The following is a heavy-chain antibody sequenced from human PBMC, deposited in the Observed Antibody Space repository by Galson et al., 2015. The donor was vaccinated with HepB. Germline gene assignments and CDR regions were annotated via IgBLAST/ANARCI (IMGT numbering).Heavy chain of an antibody. Sequence: SLRLSCAASGFTFSSYTMNWVRQAPGKGLEWVSYISGTTSTIYYADSVKGRFTISRDNAKNSLFLQMNSLGEEDTAVYYCARGVTIFGVGLGGYGMDVWGQGTTVTVSS. CDR1: GFTFSSYT. V-gene: IGHV3-48*02. J-gene: IGHJ6*02. CDR2: ISGTTSTI. D-gene: IGHD3-3*01. CDR3: ARGVTIFGVGLGGYGMDV.